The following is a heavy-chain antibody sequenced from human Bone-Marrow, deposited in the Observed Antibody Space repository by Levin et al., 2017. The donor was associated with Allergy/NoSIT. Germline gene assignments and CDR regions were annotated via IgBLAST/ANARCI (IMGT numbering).Heavy chain of an antibody. D-gene: IGHD4-17*01. CDR3: ARRHGDYVGSFEY. V-gene: IGHV3-48*04. CDR2: ISTTSNTI. Sequence: GASVKVSCAASGFTLSSYSMNWVRQAPGKGLEWVSYISTTSNTIYYADSVKGRFTISRDNARNSLYLQMNGLRADDAGVYYCARRHGDYVGSFEYWGQGTLVTVSS. CDR1: GFTLSSYS. J-gene: IGHJ4*02.